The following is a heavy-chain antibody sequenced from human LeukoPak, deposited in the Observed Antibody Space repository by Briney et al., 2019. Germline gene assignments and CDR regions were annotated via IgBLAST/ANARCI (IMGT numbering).Heavy chain of an antibody. CDR1: GFTFSNYN. Sequence: PGGSLRLSCAASGFTFSNYNMNWVRQAPGKGLEWVASINQDGGEIHYVDSVKGRFTISRDNAKNSLYLQMNSLTAEDTAVHYCVRAHHPGGWFDPWGQGTLVTVSS. J-gene: IGHJ5*02. D-gene: IGHD3-10*01. CDR3: VRAHHPGGWFDP. CDR2: INQDGGEI. V-gene: IGHV3-7*04.